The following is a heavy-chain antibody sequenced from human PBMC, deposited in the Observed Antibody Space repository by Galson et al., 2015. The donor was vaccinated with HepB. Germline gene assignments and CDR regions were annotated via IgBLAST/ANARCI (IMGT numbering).Heavy chain of an antibody. J-gene: IGHJ5*02. CDR3: ARLDRNYFDP. CDR1: AFTFTNYW. CDR2: IKQDGSAK. D-gene: IGHD3-9*01. V-gene: IGHV3-7*03. Sequence: SLRLSCAASAFTFTNYWMTWVRQAPGKGLEWVANIKQDGSAKYCVDSVKGRFTISRDNAKNSLYLEMNSLRAEDTAVYYCARLDRNYFDPWGQGTLVTVSS.